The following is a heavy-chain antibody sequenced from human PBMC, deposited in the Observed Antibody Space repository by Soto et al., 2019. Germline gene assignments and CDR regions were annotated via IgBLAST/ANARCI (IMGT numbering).Heavy chain of an antibody. J-gene: IGHJ4*02. CDR3: ARVPYYYDSSGYDY. Sequence: HVQLVESGGGVVQPGRSLRLSCAASGFTFSSYTMHWVRQAPGKGLEWVAVISYEGSNDYYADSVKGRFTISRDNSKNTLYLQMNSRKAEDTAVYYCARVPYYYDSSGYDYWGQGTLVTVSS. CDR2: ISYEGSND. D-gene: IGHD3-22*01. V-gene: IGHV3-30-3*01. CDR1: GFTFSSYT.